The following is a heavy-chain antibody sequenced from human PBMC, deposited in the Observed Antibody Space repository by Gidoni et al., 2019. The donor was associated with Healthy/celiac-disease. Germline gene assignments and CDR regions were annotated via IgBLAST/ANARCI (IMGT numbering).Heavy chain of an antibody. Sequence: QVQLQESGPGLVKPSQTLSLTCTASGGSISSGSNYWSWIRQPAGKGREWIGRIYTSGSTNYNPSLKSRVTMSVDTSKNQFSLKLSSVTAADTAVYYCARELRHFDYWGQGTLVTVSS. D-gene: IGHD2-15*01. J-gene: IGHJ4*02. CDR2: IYTSGST. V-gene: IGHV4-61*02. CDR1: GGSISSGSNY. CDR3: ARELRHFDY.